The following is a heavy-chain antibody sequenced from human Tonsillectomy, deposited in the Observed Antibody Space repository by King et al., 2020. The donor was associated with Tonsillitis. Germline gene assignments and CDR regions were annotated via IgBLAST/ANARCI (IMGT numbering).Heavy chain of an antibody. D-gene: IGHD5-18*01. J-gene: IGHJ4*02. CDR1: GGSISSGNYY. CDR2: MYYSGST. CDR3: ARGHGSGYQYLDY. V-gene: IGHV4-61*01. Sequence: QLQESGPGLVKPSQTLSLTCTVSGGSISSGNYYWSWIRQPPGKGLEWIGYMYYSGSTNYNPSLKSRVTISVDTSKKQFSLWLRSVTAADTAVYYCARGHGSGYQYLDYWGQGTLVTVPS.